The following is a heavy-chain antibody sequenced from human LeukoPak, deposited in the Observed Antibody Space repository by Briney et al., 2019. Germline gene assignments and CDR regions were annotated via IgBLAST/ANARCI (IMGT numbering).Heavy chain of an antibody. CDR2: INAGNGNT. CDR3: ARDIDRVFNWFDP. Sequence: ASVTVSCKASGYIFTSYAMHWVRQAPGQRLEWMGWINAGNGNTKYSQKFQGRVTITRDTSASTVYMELSSLRSEDTAVYYCARDIDRVFNWFDPWGQGTLVTVSS. J-gene: IGHJ5*02. D-gene: IGHD6-13*01. V-gene: IGHV1-3*01. CDR1: GYIFTSYA.